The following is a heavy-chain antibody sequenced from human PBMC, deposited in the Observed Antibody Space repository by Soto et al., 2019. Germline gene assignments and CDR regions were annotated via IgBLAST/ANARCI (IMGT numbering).Heavy chain of an antibody. J-gene: IGHJ4*02. V-gene: IGHV3-7*05. D-gene: IGHD2-15*01. CDR1: GFTFSSYW. CDR3: ARDGGYCSGGSCYSPN. Sequence: EVQLVESGGGLVQPGGSLRLSCAASGFTFSSYWMSWVRQAPGKGLEWVANIKQDGSEKYYVDSVKGRFTISRDNAKNSRDLQMNSLRAEDTAVYYCARDGGYCSGGSCYSPNWGQGTLVTVSS. CDR2: IKQDGSEK.